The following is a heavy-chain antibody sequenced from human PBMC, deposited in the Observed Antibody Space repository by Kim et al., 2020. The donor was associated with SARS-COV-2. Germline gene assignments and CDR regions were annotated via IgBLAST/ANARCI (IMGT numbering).Heavy chain of an antibody. J-gene: IGHJ4*02. CDR3: AREFFNYDSTWVD. CDR2: INPNSGGT. D-gene: IGHD3-22*01. V-gene: IGHV1-2*02. CDR1: GYTFTGYY. Sequence: ASVKVSCKASGYTFTGYYMHWVRQAPGQGLEWMGWINPNSGGTNYAQKFQGRVTMTRDTSISTAYMELSRLRSDDTAVYYCAREFFNYDSTWVDWGQGTLVTVSS.